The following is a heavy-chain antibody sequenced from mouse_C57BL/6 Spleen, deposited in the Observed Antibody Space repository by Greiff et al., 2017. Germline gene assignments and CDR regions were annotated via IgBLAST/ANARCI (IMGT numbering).Heavy chain of an antibody. J-gene: IGHJ1*03. V-gene: IGHV5-17*01. CDR3: ARELRDYDWYFDV. Sequence: DVHLVESGGGLVKPGGSLKLSCAASGFTFSDYGMHWVRQAPEKGLEWVAYISSGRSTIYYADTVKGRFPISRDNAKHTLFLQMTRLRSEDTAMYYCARELRDYDWYFDVWGTGTTVTGSS. CDR2: ISSGRSTI. CDR1: GFTFSDYG. D-gene: IGHD2-4*01.